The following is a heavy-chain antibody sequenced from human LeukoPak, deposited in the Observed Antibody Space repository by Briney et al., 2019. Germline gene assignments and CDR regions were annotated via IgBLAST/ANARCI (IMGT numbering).Heavy chain of an antibody. CDR2: LSHGGTRT. V-gene: IGHV3-23*01. J-gene: IGHJ5*02. Sequence: GGSLRLACAAAGFNFRNSAMSWVRQAPGKGLEWVSGLSHGGTRTFYAASVKGRFTISRDDSNSTLFLQMDNLRVEDTATYYCAKDIELFMSWGQGTLVIVSS. CDR1: GFNFRNSA. D-gene: IGHD1-26*01. CDR3: AKDIELFMS.